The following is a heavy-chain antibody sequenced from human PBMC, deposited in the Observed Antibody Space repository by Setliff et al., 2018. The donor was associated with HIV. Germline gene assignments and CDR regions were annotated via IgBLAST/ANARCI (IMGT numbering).Heavy chain of an antibody. V-gene: IGHV4-38-2*02. Sequence: PSETLSLTCTVSGYPISSGYYWGWIRQPPGKGLEWIGSIYHSGTTYYNPSLKSRVTISVDTSQSQFSLKLSSVTAADTAVYYCARDAYYYGSGIDYWGQGTLVTVSS. D-gene: IGHD3-10*01. CDR3: ARDAYYYGSGIDY. CDR2: IYHSGTT. CDR1: GYPISSGYY. J-gene: IGHJ4*02.